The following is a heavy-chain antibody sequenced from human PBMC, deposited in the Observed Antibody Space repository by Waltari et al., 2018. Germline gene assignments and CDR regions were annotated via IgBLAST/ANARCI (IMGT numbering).Heavy chain of an antibody. CDR2: ISSSSRTI. CDR3: ARDSGSSWYYTDY. CDR1: GLTFSSYS. V-gene: IGHV3-48*04. J-gene: IGHJ4*02. D-gene: IGHD6-13*01. Sequence: EVQLVESGGGLVQPGGSLRLSCAASGLTFSSYSMNWVRQAPGKGLEWVSYISSSSRTIYCADSWKGRFTISRYNAKNSLYLHMNRLRAEDTSVYYCARDSGSSWYYTDYWGQGTLVTVSS.